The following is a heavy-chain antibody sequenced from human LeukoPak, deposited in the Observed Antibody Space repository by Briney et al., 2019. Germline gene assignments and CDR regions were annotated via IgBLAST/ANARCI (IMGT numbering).Heavy chain of an antibody. V-gene: IGHV3-48*01. J-gene: IGHJ4*02. CDR2: ISSSSTI. CDR1: GFTFSSYS. CDR3: ARDFLGYCSSTSC. D-gene: IGHD2-2*01. Sequence: GGSLKLSCAASGFTFSSYSMNWVRQAPGKGLEWVSYISSSSTIYYADSVKGRFTISRDNAKNSLYLQMNSLRAEDTAVYYCARDFLGYCSSTSCWGQGTLVTVSS.